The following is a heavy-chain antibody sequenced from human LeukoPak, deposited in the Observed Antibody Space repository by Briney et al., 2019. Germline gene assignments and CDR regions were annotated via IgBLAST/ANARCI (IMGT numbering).Heavy chain of an antibody. J-gene: IGHJ5*02. D-gene: IGHD3-3*01. CDR1: GYTFTSYG. V-gene: IGHV1-8*01. CDR2: MNPNSGNT. CDR3: ARGMFLEWLVGWFDP. Sequence: ASVKVSCKASGYTFTSYGINWVRQATGQGLEWMGWMNPNSGNTGYAQKFQGRVTMTRNTSISTAYMELSSLRSEDTAVYYCARGMFLEWLVGWFDPWGQGTLVTVSS.